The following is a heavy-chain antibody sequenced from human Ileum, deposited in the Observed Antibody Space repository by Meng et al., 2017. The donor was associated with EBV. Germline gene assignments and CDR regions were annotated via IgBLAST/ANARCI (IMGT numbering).Heavy chain of an antibody. CDR3: ARGVYGPTTRGREYFIH. D-gene: IGHD2-8*01. J-gene: IGHJ1*01. Sequence: EQLQDWGAGLLKPSETLSLTCGVYGGSFNGYYWTWIRQPPGKGLEWIGEINHSGSTNYNPSLKSRVIISVDTSKNQFSLNLSSVTAADTAVYYCARGVYGPTTRGREYFIHWGRGTLVTVSS. V-gene: IGHV4-34*01. CDR1: GGSFNGYY. CDR2: INHSGST.